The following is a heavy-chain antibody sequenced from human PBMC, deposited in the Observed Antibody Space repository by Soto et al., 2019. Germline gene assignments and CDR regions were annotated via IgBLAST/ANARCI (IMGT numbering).Heavy chain of an antibody. CDR2: IYYSGST. CDR1: GGSISSGGYY. Sequence: SETLSLTCTVSGGSISSGGYYWSWIRQHPGKGLEWIGYIYYSGSTNYNPSLKSRVTISVDTSKNQFSLKLSSVTAADTAVYYCARFGSTGASVAAAGVYNWFDPWGQGTLVTVSS. CDR3: ARFGSTGASVAAAGVYNWFDP. J-gene: IGHJ5*02. V-gene: IGHV4-61*08. D-gene: IGHD6-13*01.